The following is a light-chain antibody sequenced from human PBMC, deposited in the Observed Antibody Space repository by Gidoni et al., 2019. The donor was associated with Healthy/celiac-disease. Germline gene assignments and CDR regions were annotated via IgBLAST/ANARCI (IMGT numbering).Light chain of an antibody. Sequence: QPPLTQPASESGSPGPSITISCTGTSSDFGGYNLVSWYQQHPGKAPKLMIYEVSKRPSGVSNRFSGSKSGNTASLTISGLQAEDEADYYCCSYAGSSTFPYVFGTGTKVTVL. CDR2: EVS. V-gene: IGLV2-23*02. CDR3: CSYAGSSTFPYV. J-gene: IGLJ1*01. CDR1: SSDFGGYNL.